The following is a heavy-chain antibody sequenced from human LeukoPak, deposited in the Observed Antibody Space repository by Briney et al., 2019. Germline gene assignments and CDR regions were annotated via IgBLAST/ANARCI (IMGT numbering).Heavy chain of an antibody. D-gene: IGHD6-19*01. CDR1: GFSFSTYS. V-gene: IGHV3-23*05. J-gene: IGHJ4*02. CDR3: SKDVVPDSGWDLDY. Sequence: PGGSLRFSCTASGFSFSTYSMTWVRQGPGKGLEWVSSIYNSGSKTFYADSVKGRFTISRDNSKNTLYLQMNSLTAEDTAIYYCSKDVVPDSGWDLDYWGQGTLVTVSS. CDR2: IYNSGSKT.